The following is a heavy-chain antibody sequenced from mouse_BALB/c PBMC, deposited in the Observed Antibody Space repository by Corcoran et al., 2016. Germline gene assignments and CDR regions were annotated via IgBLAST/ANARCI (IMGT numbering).Heavy chain of an antibody. Sequence: EVQLQQSGAELVKPGASVKLSCTASGFNIKDTYMHWVKQRPEQGLEWIGRIDPANGNTKYDPKFQGKATITADTSSNTAYLQLSSLTSEDTAVYYCARSYSRYDDAMDYWGQGTSVTVSS. J-gene: IGHJ4*01. CDR3: ARSYSRYDDAMDY. CDR1: GFNIKDTY. D-gene: IGHD2-14*01. V-gene: IGHV14-3*02. CDR2: IDPANGNT.